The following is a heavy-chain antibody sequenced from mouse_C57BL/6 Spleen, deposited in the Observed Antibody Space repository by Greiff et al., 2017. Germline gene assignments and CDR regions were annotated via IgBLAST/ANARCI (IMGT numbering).Heavy chain of an antibody. J-gene: IGHJ4*01. Sequence: QVQLQQPGAELVKPGASVKLSCKASGYTFTSYWMHWVKQRPGQGLEWIGMIHPNSGSTNYNEKFKSKATLTVDKSSSTAYMQLSSLTSEDSAVYYCARERMITTGYAMDYWGQGTSGTVSS. CDR2: IHPNSGST. CDR3: ARERMITTGYAMDY. V-gene: IGHV1-64*01. CDR1: GYTFTSYW. D-gene: IGHD2-4*01.